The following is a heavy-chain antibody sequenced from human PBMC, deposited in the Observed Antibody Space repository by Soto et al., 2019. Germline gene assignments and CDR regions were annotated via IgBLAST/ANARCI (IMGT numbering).Heavy chain of an antibody. Sequence: GGSLRLSCAASGFTFSSYSMNLVRQAQRKGLEWVSSISSSSSYIYYADSVKGRFTISRDNAKNSLYLQMNSLRAEDTAVYYCARDWAGDLGGASYFDYWGQGTLVTVSP. CDR1: GFTFSSYS. V-gene: IGHV3-21*01. CDR3: ARDWAGDLGGASYFDY. J-gene: IGHJ4*02. CDR2: ISSSSSYI. D-gene: IGHD7-27*01.